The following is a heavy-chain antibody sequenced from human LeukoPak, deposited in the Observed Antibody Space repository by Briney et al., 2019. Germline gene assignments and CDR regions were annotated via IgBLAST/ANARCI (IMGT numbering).Heavy chain of an antibody. CDR3: ARRGGTYFEY. J-gene: IGHJ4*02. Sequence: SETLSLTCTVSGYSISVGYYWGWIRQAPGKGLQWIGNIFHSGSTHHNPSLQSRITLSVDTSKNQISLRLTSVTAADTAVYYCARRGGTYFEYWGPGTLVNVSS. CDR2: IFHSGST. D-gene: IGHD1-26*01. V-gene: IGHV4-38-2*02. CDR1: GYSISVGYY.